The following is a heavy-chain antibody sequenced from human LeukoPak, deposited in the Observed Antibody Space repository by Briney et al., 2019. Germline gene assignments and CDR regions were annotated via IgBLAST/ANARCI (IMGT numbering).Heavy chain of an antibody. J-gene: IGHJ4*02. CDR3: ARNLVGATTGTGRYYFDY. CDR1: GGSISSGSYY. CDR2: IYTSGST. V-gene: IGHV4-61*02. Sequence: SQTLSLTCTVSGGSISSGSYYWSWIRQPAGKGLEWIGRIYTSGSTYYNPSLKSRVTISVDRSKNQFSLKLSSVTAADTAVYYCARNLVGATTGTGRYYFDYWGQGTLVTVSS. D-gene: IGHD1-26*01.